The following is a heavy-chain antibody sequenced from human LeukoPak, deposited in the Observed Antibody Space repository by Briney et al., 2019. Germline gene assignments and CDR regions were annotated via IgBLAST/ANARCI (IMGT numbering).Heavy chain of an antibody. CDR1: GFTFDDYA. V-gene: IGHV3-43*02. CDR3: AKAWPYYYDSSGYSSYYFDY. Sequence: PGGSLRLSCAASGFTFDDYAMHWVRQAPGKGLEWVSLISGDGGSTYYADSVKGRFTISRDNSKNSLSLQMNSLRTEDTDLYYCAKAWPYYYDSSGYSSYYFDYWGQGTLVSVSS. J-gene: IGHJ4*02. CDR2: ISGDGGST. D-gene: IGHD3-22*01.